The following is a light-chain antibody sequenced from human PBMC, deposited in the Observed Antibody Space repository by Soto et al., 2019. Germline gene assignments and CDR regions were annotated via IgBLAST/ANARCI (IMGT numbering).Light chain of an antibody. V-gene: IGKV3-15*01. CDR2: DAS. CDR1: QSVSCN. J-gene: IGKJ5*01. Sequence: EIVMTQSPDTLSVSPGERATLSCRASQSVSCNFAWYQQKPGQAPRLLIYDASTRATGIPARFSGSGSGTEFTLTISSLQSEDFAVYYCQQYNDLITFGQGTRLEIK. CDR3: QQYNDLIT.